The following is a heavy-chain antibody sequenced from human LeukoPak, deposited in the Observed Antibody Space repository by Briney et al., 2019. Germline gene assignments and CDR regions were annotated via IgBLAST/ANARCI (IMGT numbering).Heavy chain of an antibody. CDR1: GFTFSSYS. D-gene: IGHD2/OR15-2a*01. CDR3: ARALFAGAFFGMDV. Sequence: GGSLRLSCAASGFTFSSYSMNWVRQAPGKGLEWVSSITSSSSYIFYADSVKGRFTISRDNAKSTLYLQMNSLRAEDTAVYYCARALFAGAFFGMDVWGQGTTVTVSS. CDR2: ITSSSSYI. J-gene: IGHJ6*02. V-gene: IGHV3-21*01.